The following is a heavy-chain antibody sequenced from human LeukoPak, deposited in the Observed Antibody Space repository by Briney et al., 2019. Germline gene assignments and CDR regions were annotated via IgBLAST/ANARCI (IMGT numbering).Heavy chain of an antibody. CDR1: GFTFSSYG. CDR2: IRYDGSNK. J-gene: IGHJ4*02. D-gene: IGHD2-8*01. CDR3: AKDPGSLMVYARRGNYFDY. V-gene: IGHV3-30*02. Sequence: GGSLRLSCAASGFTFSSYGMHWVRQAPGKGQEWVAFIRYDGSNKYYADSVKGRFTISRDNSKNTLYLQMNSLRAEDTAVYYCAKDPGSLMVYARRGNYFDYWGQGTLVTVSS.